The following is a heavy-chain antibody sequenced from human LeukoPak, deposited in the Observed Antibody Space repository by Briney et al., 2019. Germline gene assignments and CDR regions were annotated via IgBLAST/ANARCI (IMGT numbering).Heavy chain of an antibody. CDR3: ARAGNSGRWYFDL. V-gene: IGHV6-1*01. CDR2: TYYRSKWYD. J-gene: IGHJ2*01. D-gene: IGHD4-23*01. Sequence: SQTLSLTCAISGDSVSSNSAAWNWIRLSPSRGLEWLGRTYYRSKWYDDYAISVKSRIIINADTFKNQFSLQLISVTPEDTAVYYCARAGNSGRWYFDLWGRGTLVTVSS. CDR1: GDSVSSNSAA.